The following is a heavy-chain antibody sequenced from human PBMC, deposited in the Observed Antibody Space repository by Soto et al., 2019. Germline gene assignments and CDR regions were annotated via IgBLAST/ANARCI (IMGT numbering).Heavy chain of an antibody. J-gene: IGHJ5*02. D-gene: IGHD3-10*01. Sequence: EYLKVSCKGCGYRFTSYWIVWVRQMPGKGLEWMGIIYPGDSDTRYSPSFKGQVTISADKSISTAYLQWSSLKASDTAMYYWATNYGSGSSQFDPWGQGTLVTVSS. CDR2: IYPGDSDT. V-gene: IGHV5-51*01. CDR1: GYRFTSYW. CDR3: ATNYGSGSSQFDP.